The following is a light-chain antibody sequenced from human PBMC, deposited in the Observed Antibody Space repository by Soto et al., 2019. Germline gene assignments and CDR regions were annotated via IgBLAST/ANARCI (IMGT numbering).Light chain of an antibody. V-gene: IGKV3-20*01. CDR3: QLYGTSPPRT. Sequence: EIMLTQSPGTLSLSPGERATLSCRASQSVGSSFLAWYQQKPGQAPRLLIYGASSRATAIPDRFSGSGSGTDFTLTISRLEPEDFAVYYCQLYGTSPPRTFGQGTKVEIK. J-gene: IGKJ1*01. CDR1: QSVGSSF. CDR2: GAS.